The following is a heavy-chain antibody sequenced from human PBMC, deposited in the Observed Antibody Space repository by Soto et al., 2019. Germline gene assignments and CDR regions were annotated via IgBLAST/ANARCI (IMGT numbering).Heavy chain of an antibody. V-gene: IGHV1-18*01. CDR1: GYTFTSYG. Sequence: ASVKVSCKASGYTFTSYGISWVRQAPGQGLEWMGWISAYNGNTKYSQKFQGRVTITRDTSASTAYMELSSLRSEDTAVYYCARGYQPLDVWGQGTTVTVSS. D-gene: IGHD2-2*01. CDR2: ISAYNGNT. J-gene: IGHJ6*02. CDR3: ARGYQPLDV.